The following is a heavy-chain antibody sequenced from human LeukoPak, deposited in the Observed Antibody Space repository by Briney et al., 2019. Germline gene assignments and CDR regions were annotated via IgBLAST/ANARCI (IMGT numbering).Heavy chain of an antibody. CDR3: ARTRAYGGRPDY. V-gene: IGHV4-39*07. J-gene: IGHJ4*02. Sequence: PSETLSLTCTVSGASISSSSYYWGWIRQPPGKGLEWIGSIYYSGSTYYNPSLKSRVTISVDTSKNQFSLKLTSVTAADTAVYYCARTRAYGGRPDYWGQGTLVTVSS. CDR1: GASISSSSYY. D-gene: IGHD4-23*01. CDR2: IYYSGST.